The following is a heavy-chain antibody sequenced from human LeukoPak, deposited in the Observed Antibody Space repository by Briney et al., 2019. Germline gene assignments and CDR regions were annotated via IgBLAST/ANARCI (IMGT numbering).Heavy chain of an antibody. Sequence: GESLKISCKGSGYSFTSYWIGWVRQMPGKGLEWMGIIYPGDSDTGYSPSFQGQVTISADKSISTAYLQWSSLKASDTAMYYCARQGGLCSSTSCLIDYWGQGTLVTVSS. CDR2: IYPGDSDT. D-gene: IGHD2-2*01. J-gene: IGHJ4*02. V-gene: IGHV5-51*01. CDR3: ARQGGLCSSTSCLIDY. CDR1: GYSFTSYW.